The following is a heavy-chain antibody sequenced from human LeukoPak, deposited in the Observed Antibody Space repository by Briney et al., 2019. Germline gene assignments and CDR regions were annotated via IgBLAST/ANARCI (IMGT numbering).Heavy chain of an antibody. CDR1: GGSISSYY. CDR2: IYYSGST. J-gene: IGHJ3*02. D-gene: IGHD4-23*01. V-gene: IGHV4-59*12. Sequence: SETLSLTCTVSGGSISSYYWSWIRQPPGKGLEWIGYIYYSGSTNYNPSLKSRVTISVDTSKNQFSLKLSSVTAADTAVYYCAREELRWLTNDAFDIWGQGTMVTVSS. CDR3: AREELRWLTNDAFDI.